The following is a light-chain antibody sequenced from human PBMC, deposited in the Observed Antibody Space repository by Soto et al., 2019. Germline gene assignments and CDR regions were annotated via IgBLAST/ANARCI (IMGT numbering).Light chain of an antibody. CDR2: RDD. CDR1: ISNIGGNT. V-gene: IGLV1-44*01. Sequence: QSVLTQAPSTSGTPGQRVTISCSGTISNIGGNTVNWYQQVPGTAPKLLIYRDDQRPSGVPDRFSGSKSATSASLAIGGLQSEDEADYYCAAWDDGLKGWLFGGGTKLTVL. CDR3: AAWDDGLKGWL. J-gene: IGLJ2*01.